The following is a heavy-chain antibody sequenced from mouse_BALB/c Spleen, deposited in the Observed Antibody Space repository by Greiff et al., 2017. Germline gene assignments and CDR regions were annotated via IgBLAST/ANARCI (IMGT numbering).Heavy chain of an antibody. J-gene: IGHJ4*01. CDR2: IWGGGST. D-gene: IGHD1-1*01. Sequence: VKLMESGPGLVAPSQSLSITCTVSGFSLTDYGVSWIRQPPGKGLEWLGVIWGGGSTYYNSALKSRLSISKDNSKSQVFLKMNSLQTDDTAMYYCAKPHYYGSSPYAMDYWGQGTSVTVSS. CDR3: AKPHYYGSSPYAMDY. V-gene: IGHV2-6-5*01. CDR1: GFSLTDYG.